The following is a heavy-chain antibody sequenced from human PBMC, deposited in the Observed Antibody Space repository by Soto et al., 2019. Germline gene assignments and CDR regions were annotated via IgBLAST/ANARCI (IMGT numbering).Heavy chain of an antibody. CDR2: IIPIFGTA. CDR1: GGTFSSYA. CDR3: ARDETDSSGHPSVY. V-gene: IGHV1-69*06. D-gene: IGHD3-22*01. J-gene: IGHJ4*02. Sequence: AASVKVSCKASGGTFSSYAISWVRQAPGQGLEWMGGIIPIFGTANYAQKFQGRVTITADKSTSTAYMELSSLRSEDTAVYYCARDETDSSGHPSVYWGQGTLVTVSS.